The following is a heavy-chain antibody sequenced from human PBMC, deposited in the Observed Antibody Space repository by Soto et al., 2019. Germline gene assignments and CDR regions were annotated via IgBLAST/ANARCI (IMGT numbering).Heavy chain of an antibody. D-gene: IGHD6-19*01. J-gene: IGHJ4*02. V-gene: IGHV1-2*04. CDR3: ATSRISIAVAGETEYYFDY. CDR2: INPNSGDT. CDR1: GYIFTGYY. Sequence: ASVKVSCKASGYIFTGYYMHWVRQAPGQGLEWMGWINPNSGDTNYTQKFQGWVTMTRDTSISTAYMELSRLRSDDTAVYYCATSRISIAVAGETEYYFDYWGQGTPVTAPQ.